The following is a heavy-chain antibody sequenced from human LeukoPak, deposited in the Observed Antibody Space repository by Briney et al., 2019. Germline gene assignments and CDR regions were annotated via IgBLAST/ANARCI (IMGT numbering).Heavy chain of an antibody. CDR2: INHSGST. D-gene: IGHD6-13*01. CDR3: ARGRDTSSWYRDFQH. J-gene: IGHJ1*01. Sequence: SSETLSLTCAVYGGSFSGYYWSWIRQPPGKGLEWIGEINHSGSTNYNPSLKSRVIISVDTSKNQFSLKLSSVTAADTAVYYCARGRDTSSWYRDFQHWGQGTLVTVSS. CDR1: GGSFSGYY. V-gene: IGHV4-34*01.